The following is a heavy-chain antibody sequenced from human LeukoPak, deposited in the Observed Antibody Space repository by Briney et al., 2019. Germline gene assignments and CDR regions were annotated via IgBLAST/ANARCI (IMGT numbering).Heavy chain of an antibody. CDR3: AKDLEHVLDAFDI. D-gene: IGHD6-6*01. J-gene: IGHJ3*02. V-gene: IGHV3-30*02. Sequence: PGGSLRLSCAASGFTFSTYAMHWVRQAPGKGLEWVAFIRYDRSNKYYADSVKGRFTISRDNSKNTLYLQMNSLRAEDTAVYYCAKDLEHVLDAFDIWGQGTMVTVSS. CDR2: IRYDRSNK. CDR1: GFTFSTYA.